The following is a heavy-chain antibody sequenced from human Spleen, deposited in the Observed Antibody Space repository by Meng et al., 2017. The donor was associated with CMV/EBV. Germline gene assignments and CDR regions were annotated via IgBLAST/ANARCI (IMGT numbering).Heavy chain of an antibody. J-gene: IGHJ3*02. V-gene: IGHV3-21*01. CDR1: GFTFSSYS. CDR2: ISSSSSYI. CDR3: ARAEGAFDI. Sequence: GESLKISCAASGFTFSSYSMNWVRQAPGKGLEWVSSISSSSSYIYYADSVKGRFTISRDNAKNSLYLQMNSLRVEDTAVYYCARAEGAFDIWGQGTMVTVSS.